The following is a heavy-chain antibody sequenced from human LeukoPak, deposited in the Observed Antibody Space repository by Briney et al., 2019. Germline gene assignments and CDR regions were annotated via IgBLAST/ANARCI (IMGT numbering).Heavy chain of an antibody. Sequence: SETLSLTCAVYGGSFSGYYGSWIRQPPGKGLEWIGEINHSGSTNYNPSLKSRVTISVDTSKNQFSLKLSSVTAADTAVYYCARVIAVAGSSDYWGQGTLVTVSS. J-gene: IGHJ4*02. CDR1: GGSFSGYY. V-gene: IGHV4-34*01. CDR3: ARVIAVAGSSDY. D-gene: IGHD6-19*01. CDR2: INHSGST.